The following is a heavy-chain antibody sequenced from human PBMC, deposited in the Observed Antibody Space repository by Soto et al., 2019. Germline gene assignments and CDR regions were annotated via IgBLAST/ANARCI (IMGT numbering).Heavy chain of an antibody. Sequence: PGGSLRLSCAASGFTFSSYAMHWVRQAPGKGLEWVAAISYDGSNKYHADSVKGRFTISRDNSKNTLYLQMNSLRAEDTAVYYCARIYCITTSCNNWFDPWGQGTLVTVSS. D-gene: IGHD2-2*01. CDR1: GFTFSSYA. J-gene: IGHJ5*02. CDR3: ARIYCITTSCNNWFDP. V-gene: IGHV3-30-3*01. CDR2: ISYDGSNK.